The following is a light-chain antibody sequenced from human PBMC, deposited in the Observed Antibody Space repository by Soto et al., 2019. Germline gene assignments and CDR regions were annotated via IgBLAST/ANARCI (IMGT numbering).Light chain of an antibody. CDR1: SSDVGRYNF. Sequence: QSALTQPASVSGSPGQSISISCIGTSSDVGRYNFVAWYQQHPGKAPKLMIYDVDNRPSGVSDRFSGSKFGNTASLTISGLQAEDGADYYCTSFTTSRTYVFGSGTKLTVL. CDR3: TSFTTSRTYV. J-gene: IGLJ1*01. V-gene: IGLV2-14*03. CDR2: DVD.